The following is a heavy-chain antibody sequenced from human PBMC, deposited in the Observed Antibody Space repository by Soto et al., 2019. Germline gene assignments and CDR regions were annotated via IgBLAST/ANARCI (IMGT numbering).Heavy chain of an antibody. J-gene: IGHJ3*02. Sequence: SVKVSCKASGYTFTGYYMHWVRQAPGKGLEWMGWINPNSGGTNYAQKFQGRVTMTRDTSISTAYMELSRLRSDDTAVYYCARDSGYDLFAFDIWGQGTMVTVSS. CDR1: GYTFTGYY. CDR3: ARDSGYDLFAFDI. V-gene: IGHV1-2*02. D-gene: IGHD5-12*01. CDR2: INPNSGGT.